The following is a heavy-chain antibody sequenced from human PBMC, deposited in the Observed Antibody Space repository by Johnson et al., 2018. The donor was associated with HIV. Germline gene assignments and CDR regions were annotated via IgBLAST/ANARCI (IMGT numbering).Heavy chain of an antibody. D-gene: IGHD3-22*01. V-gene: IGHV3-66*01. CDR1: GFTVSSNY. CDR3: ARAYYDSGGYYPHAFHV. Sequence: VQLVESGGGVVQPGGSLRLSCVASGFTVSSNYMSWVRQAPGKGLEWVSVIHSGGNRYYADSVKGRFTVSRDNSENTLYLPMNSLSAEDTAVYYCARAYYDSGGYYPHAFHVWGQGTMVTVSS. J-gene: IGHJ3*01. CDR2: IHSGGNR.